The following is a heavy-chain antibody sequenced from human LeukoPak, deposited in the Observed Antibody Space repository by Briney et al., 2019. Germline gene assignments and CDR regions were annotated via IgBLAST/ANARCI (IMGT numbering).Heavy chain of an antibody. CDR2: MSHSGSA. Sequence: SETLSLTCTVSGGSVTTSSYYWGWIRQPPGKGLEWIGSMSHSGSAFYNPSLRSRVSISVDTSKNQFSLRVTSVPAADTALYYCARRSLREAYNRFEPWGQGTLVTVSS. V-gene: IGHV4-39*01. CDR1: GGSVTTSSYY. D-gene: IGHD3-10*01. CDR3: ARRSLREAYNRFEP. J-gene: IGHJ5*02.